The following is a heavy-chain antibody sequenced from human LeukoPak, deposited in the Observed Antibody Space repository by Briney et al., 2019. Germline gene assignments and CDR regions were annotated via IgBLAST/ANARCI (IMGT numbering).Heavy chain of an antibody. D-gene: IGHD4-17*01. CDR2: IYYSGST. J-gene: IGHJ5*02. CDR3: ARNATVTTLKRAYNWFDP. Sequence: SETLSLTCTVSGGSISSSSYYWGWIRQPPGEGLEWIGSIYYSGSTHYNPSLKSRVSISVDTSKKQFSLKLSSVTAADTAVYYCARNATVTTLKRAYNWFDPSGQGTLVTVSS. V-gene: IGHV4-39*01. CDR1: GGSISSSSYY.